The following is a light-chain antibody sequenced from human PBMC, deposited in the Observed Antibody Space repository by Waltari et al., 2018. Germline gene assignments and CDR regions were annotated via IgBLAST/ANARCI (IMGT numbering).Light chain of an antibody. CDR2: PVP. J-gene: IGLJ2*01. CDR1: TTYIGTSHY. Sequence: QSALTQPASVSGSPGPSITISCSGSTTYIGTSHYLSWSHQYPSQAPQLILYPVPIRPSGFSNRFSGSKSGNTASLTISGLQTDDEAIYYCSSYTDSTTVVFGGGTVVTVL. CDR3: SSYTDSTTVV. V-gene: IGLV2-14*01.